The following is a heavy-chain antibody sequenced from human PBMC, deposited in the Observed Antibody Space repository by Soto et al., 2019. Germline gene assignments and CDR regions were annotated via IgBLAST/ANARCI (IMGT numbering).Heavy chain of an antibody. D-gene: IGHD2-2*01. CDR2: MNPNSGNT. CDR1: GYTFTSYD. V-gene: IGHV1-8*01. Sequence: GASVKVSCKDSGYTFTSYDINWVRQATGQGLEWMGWMNPNSGNTGYAQKFQGRVTMTRNTSISTAYMELSSLRSEDTAVYYCARGPWNVVDLAVDPWGQGTLVTVSS. J-gene: IGHJ5*02. CDR3: ARGPWNVVDLAVDP.